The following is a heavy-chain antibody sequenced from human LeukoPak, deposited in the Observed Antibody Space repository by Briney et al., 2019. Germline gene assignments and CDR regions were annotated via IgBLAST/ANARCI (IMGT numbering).Heavy chain of an antibody. V-gene: IGHV4-30-2*01. CDR1: GGSISSGGYY. CDR3: ARTYSWAVDTYYMGV. D-gene: IGHD1-26*01. Sequence: SETLSLTCTVSGGSISSGGYYWSWIRQPPGKGLEWIGYTYHSGSTYYNPSLKSRVTISVDRSKNQFSLKLSSVTAADTAVYYCARTYSWAVDTYYMGVWGKGTTVTVSS. CDR2: TYHSGST. J-gene: IGHJ6*03.